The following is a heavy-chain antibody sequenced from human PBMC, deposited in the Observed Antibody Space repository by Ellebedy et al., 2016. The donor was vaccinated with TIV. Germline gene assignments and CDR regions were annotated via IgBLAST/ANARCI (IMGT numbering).Heavy chain of an antibody. V-gene: IGHV3-48*03. CDR1: GFTFNSYE. J-gene: IGHJ5*02. CDR3: ARVPRGYSYGPPP. CDR2: ISSSGSTK. Sequence: GESLKISCAASGFTFNSYEMNWVRQAPGKGLEWVSYISSSGSTKYHADSVKGRFTISRDNAKNSLYLQMNSLRAEDTAVYYCARVPRGYSYGPPPWGQGTLVTVSS. D-gene: IGHD5-18*01.